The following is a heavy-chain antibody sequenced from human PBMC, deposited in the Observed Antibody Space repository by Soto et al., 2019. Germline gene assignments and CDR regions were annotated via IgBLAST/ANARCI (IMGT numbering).Heavy chain of an antibody. CDR1: GYTFSNYG. Sequence: QVRLVQSAAEVKKPGASVRVSCKASGYTFSNYGITWVRQAPGQGLEWMGWISAYNGNTHFAQKFQGRVTMTTDTPTTTAFMERRSRRSDDTAVYYCARSADCSITTCSFPTRFHMRGYYYYYGMDVWGPGTTVTVSS. V-gene: IGHV1-18*01. CDR2: ISAYNGNT. CDR3: ARSADCSITTCSFPTRFHMRGYYYYYGMDV. D-gene: IGHD2-2*01. J-gene: IGHJ6*02.